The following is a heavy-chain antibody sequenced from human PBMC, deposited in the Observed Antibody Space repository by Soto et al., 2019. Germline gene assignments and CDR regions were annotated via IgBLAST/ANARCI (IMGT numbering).Heavy chain of an antibody. V-gene: IGHV3-33*01. CDR2: IWYDGSNK. Sequence: GGSLRLSCAASGFTFSSYGMHWVRQAPGKGLEWVAVIWYDGSNKYYADSVKGRFTISRDNSKNTLYLQMNSLRAEDTAVYYCARDQSGYDSLFYYYYGMDVWGQGTTVTVSS. D-gene: IGHD5-12*01. J-gene: IGHJ6*02. CDR1: GFTFSSYG. CDR3: ARDQSGYDSLFYYYYGMDV.